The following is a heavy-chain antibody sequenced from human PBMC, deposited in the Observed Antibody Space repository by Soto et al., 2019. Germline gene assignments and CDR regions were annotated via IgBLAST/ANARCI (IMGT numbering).Heavy chain of an antibody. D-gene: IGHD6-19*01. Sequence: SETLSLTRTVSGGSISSSSYYWGWIRQPPGKGLEWIGSIYYSGSTYYNPSLKSRVTISVDTSKNQFSLKLSSVTAADTAVYYCARHQDSSGWFTLGPPFDYWGQGTLVTVSS. CDR1: GGSISSSSYY. V-gene: IGHV4-39*01. J-gene: IGHJ4*02. CDR2: IYYSGST. CDR3: ARHQDSSGWFTLGPPFDY.